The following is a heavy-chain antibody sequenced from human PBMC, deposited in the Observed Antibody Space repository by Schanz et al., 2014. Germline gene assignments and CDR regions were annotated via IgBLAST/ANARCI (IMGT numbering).Heavy chain of an antibody. Sequence: EVQLVESGGGLVQPGGSLRLSCAASGFTVSSNYMSWVRQAPGKGLEWVGRLRNRGFSYTTDYAASVKGRFTISRDVSKNSLYLQMNSLKTEDTAVYFCATTSYNFDYWGRGSLVTVSS. CDR3: ATTSYNFDY. CDR1: GFTVSSNY. J-gene: IGHJ4*02. D-gene: IGHD1-26*01. V-gene: IGHV3-72*01. CDR2: LRNRGFSYTT.